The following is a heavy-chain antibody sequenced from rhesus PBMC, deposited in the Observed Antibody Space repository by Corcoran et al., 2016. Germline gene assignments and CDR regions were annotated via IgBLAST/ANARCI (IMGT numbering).Heavy chain of an antibody. D-gene: IGHD4-35*01. CDR2: IGCSSGST. J-gene: IGHJ4*01. CDR1: GGPISSLNW. Sequence: QVQLQESGPGLVKPSATLSLTGAVPGGPISSLNWWNRIRQFPGKGLEWIGNIGCSSGSTYYNPSLKSRVTISKDTSKNHFSLKLIAVTAADTAVYYCARRVTVIIDYWGQGVLVTVSS. CDR3: ARRVTVIIDY. V-gene: IGHV4-65*02.